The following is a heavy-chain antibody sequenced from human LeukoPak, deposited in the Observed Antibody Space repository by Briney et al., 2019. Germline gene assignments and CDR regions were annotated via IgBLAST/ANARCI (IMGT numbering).Heavy chain of an antibody. CDR2: ISSSSSYI. Sequence: PGGSLRLSCAASGFTFSSYSMNWVRQAPGKGLEWVSSISSSSSYIYYADSVKGRFTISRDNAKNSLYLQMNSLRAEDTAVYYCASLTWDTAKNVGYWGQGTLVTASS. D-gene: IGHD5-18*01. CDR1: GFTFSSYS. J-gene: IGHJ4*02. V-gene: IGHV3-21*01. CDR3: ASLTWDTAKNVGY.